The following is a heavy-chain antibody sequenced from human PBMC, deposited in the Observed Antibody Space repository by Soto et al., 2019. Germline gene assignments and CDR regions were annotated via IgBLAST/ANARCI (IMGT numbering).Heavy chain of an antibody. CDR3: ARDSSPYYDFWSGFYTYFDY. Sequence: EVQLVESGGGLVQPGGSLRLSCAVSGFTFSSHWMHWVRQAPGKGLVWVSRINSDGSSTNYADSVKGRFTISRDNAKNTLYLQMNRLRADDTAVYYCARDSSPYYDFWSGFYTYFDYWGQGALVTVSS. CDR2: INSDGSST. D-gene: IGHD3-3*01. V-gene: IGHV3-74*01. J-gene: IGHJ4*02. CDR1: GFTFSSHW.